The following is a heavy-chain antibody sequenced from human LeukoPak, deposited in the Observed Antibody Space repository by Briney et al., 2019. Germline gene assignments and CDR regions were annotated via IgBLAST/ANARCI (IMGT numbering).Heavy chain of an antibody. Sequence: WGSLRPSFATPGFTFYSYSISWVPQAPGEGLEWVSTINSSGGSTYYADSLKGRFTISRDISKNTLYLQMNSLRAEDTAIYYCALLMMYAIDFDYWGQGTLVTVSS. CDR2: INSSGGST. D-gene: IGHD2-8*01. CDR1: GFTFYSYS. J-gene: IGHJ4*02. V-gene: IGHV3-23*01. CDR3: ALLMMYAIDFDY.